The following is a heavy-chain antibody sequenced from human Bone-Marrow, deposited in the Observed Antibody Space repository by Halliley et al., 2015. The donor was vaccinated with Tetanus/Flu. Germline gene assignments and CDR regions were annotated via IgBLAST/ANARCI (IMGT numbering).Heavy chain of an antibody. J-gene: IGHJ3*01. V-gene: IGHV3-30*01. D-gene: IGHD2-21*02. Sequence: DGIHKFYADSVEGRFTISRDNSRNSLYLQMNSLRTEDTALYYCARALNDLAPCSGACYAFDLWGQGTMVTVSS. CDR2: DGIHK. CDR3: ARALNDLAPCSGACYAFDL.